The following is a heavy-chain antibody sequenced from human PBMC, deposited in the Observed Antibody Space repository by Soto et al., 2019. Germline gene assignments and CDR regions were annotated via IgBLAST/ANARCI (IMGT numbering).Heavy chain of an antibody. V-gene: IGHV1-69*12. Sequence: QVQLVQSGAEVKKPGSSVKVSCKASGGTFSSYAISWVRQAPGQGLEWMGGIIPIFGTANYAQKFQGRVTXXAXEXXSTAYMELSSLRSEDTAVYYCARLGDYAETNWFDPWGQGTLVTVSS. CDR2: IIPIFGTA. D-gene: IGHD4-17*01. CDR3: ARLGDYAETNWFDP. CDR1: GGTFSSYA. J-gene: IGHJ5*02.